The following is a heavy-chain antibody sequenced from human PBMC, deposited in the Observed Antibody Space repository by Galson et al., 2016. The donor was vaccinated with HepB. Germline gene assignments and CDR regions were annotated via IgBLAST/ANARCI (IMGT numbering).Heavy chain of an antibody. CDR2: ISGTSTHI. CDR3: ARDRIIMLRGVTNWLDP. V-gene: IGHV3-21*01. D-gene: IGHD3-10*01. J-gene: IGHJ5*02. Sequence: SLRLSCAASGFSFSNYNMNWVRQAPGKGPEWVSSISGTSTHIYYADSVKGRFTISRDNAKNSLYLQMNSLRAEDTAMYYCARDRIIMLRGVTNWLDPWSQGTLVTVSS. CDR1: GFSFSNYN.